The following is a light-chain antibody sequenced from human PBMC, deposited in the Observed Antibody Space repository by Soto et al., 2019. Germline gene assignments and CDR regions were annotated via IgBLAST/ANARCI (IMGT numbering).Light chain of an antibody. CDR3: SSYTSTNTVI. V-gene: IGLV2-14*03. CDR1: SSDVGGHRY. CDR2: EVT. J-gene: IGLJ2*01. Sequence: QSALTQPASVSGSPGQSITISCTGTSSDVGGHRYVSWYQQHPGRAPKLMIYEVTSRPSGVSNRFSGSKSGNTASLTISGLQAEDEGDYYCSSYTSTNTVIFGGGTKLPVL.